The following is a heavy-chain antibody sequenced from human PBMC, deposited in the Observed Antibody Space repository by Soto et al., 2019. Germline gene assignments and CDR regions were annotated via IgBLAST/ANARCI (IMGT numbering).Heavy chain of an antibody. CDR1: GFTYSGDP. V-gene: IGHV3-23*01. J-gene: IGHJ4*02. D-gene: IGHD3-3*01. Sequence: GGSLRLSCAASGFTYSGDPRSWVRQAPGKGLEWVSAISGSGGSTYYADSVKGRFTISRDNSKNTLYLQMNSLRAEDTAVYYCANPTLDLEWLLPEPDFDYWGQGTLVTVSS. CDR2: ISGSGGST. CDR3: ANPTLDLEWLLPEPDFDY.